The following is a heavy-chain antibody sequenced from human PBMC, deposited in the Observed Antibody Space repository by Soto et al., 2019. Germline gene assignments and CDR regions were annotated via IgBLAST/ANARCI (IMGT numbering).Heavy chain of an antibody. CDR2: ISWNSGSI. V-gene: IGHV3-9*01. J-gene: IGHJ4*02. CDR1: GFTFDDYA. CDR3: AKDGATKGWPFDY. Sequence: EVQLVESGGGLVQPGRSLRLSCAASGFTFDDYAMHWVRQAPGKGLEWVSGISWNSGSIGDADSVKGRITISRDNAKNSLYMQMNSLRPEDTALYYCAKDGATKGWPFDYWGQGTLVTVSS. D-gene: IGHD1-26*01.